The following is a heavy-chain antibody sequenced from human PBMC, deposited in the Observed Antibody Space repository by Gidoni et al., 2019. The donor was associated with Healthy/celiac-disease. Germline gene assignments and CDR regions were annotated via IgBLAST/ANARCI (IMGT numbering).Heavy chain of an antibody. CDR1: GGSISSSSYY. CDR2: IYYSGST. Sequence: QLQLQESGPGLVKPSETLSLTCTVSGGSISSSSYYWGWIRQPPGKGLEWIGSIYYSGSTYYNPSLKSRVTISVDTSKNQFSLKLSSVTAADTAVYYCARGKLEMATIYHAFDIWGQGTMVTVSS. D-gene: IGHD5-12*01. J-gene: IGHJ3*02. CDR3: ARGKLEMATIYHAFDI. V-gene: IGHV4-39*01.